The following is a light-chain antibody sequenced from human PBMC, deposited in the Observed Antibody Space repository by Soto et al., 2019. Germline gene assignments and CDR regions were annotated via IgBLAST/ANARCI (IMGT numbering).Light chain of an antibody. CDR3: QQYGSSPLT. Sequence: EVELTQSPATLSLSPGERATLSCRPSQSVSSSYLAWYQQKPGQAPRLLIYGASSRATGIPDRFSGSGSGTDFTLTISRLEPEDFAVYYCQQYGSSPLTFGQGTGLEI. J-gene: IGKJ5*01. CDR1: QSVSSSY. CDR2: GAS. V-gene: IGKV3-20*01.